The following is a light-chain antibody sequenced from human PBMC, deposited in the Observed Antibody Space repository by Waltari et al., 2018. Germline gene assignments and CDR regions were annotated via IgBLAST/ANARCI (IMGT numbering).Light chain of an antibody. CDR1: SSDVGGYDY. V-gene: IGLV2-14*01. CDR2: AVT. CDR3: ASYTSSKTWV. J-gene: IGLJ3*02. Sequence: QSALTQPASVSGSPGQSITISGTGTSSDVGGYDYVSWSQQHPGKAPKPMIYAVTKRPSVVSDRFSGSKSGNTASLTMSGLHTEDEADYYCASYTSSKTWVFGGGTKLTVL.